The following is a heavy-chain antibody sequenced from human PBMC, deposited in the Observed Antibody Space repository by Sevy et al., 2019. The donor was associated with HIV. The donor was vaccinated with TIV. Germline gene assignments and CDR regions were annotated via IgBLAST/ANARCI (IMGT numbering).Heavy chain of an antibody. D-gene: IGHD3-22*01. Sequence: GGSLRLSCAASGFTFSLYSMTWVRQAPGKGPEWISYITTSSSIIYYADSVKGRFTISRDNAKNSLYLQMSRLRVEDTAVYYCARSFYDSSGFSGYYDLDYWGQGTLVTVSS. CDR1: GFTFSLYS. CDR3: ARSFYDSSGFSGYYDLDY. CDR2: ITTSSSII. V-gene: IGHV3-48*01. J-gene: IGHJ4*02.